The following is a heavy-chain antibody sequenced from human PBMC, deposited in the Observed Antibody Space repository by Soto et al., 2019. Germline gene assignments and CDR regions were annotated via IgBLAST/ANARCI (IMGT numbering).Heavy chain of an antibody. J-gene: IGHJ4*02. CDR3: ARGGGLNQLLSGSDH. V-gene: IGHV3-33*05. CDR2: TSYDGSSE. CDR1: GFFLSDYG. Sequence: QVQLVESGGGVVQSGGFLKLSGTVSGFFLSDYGRPWVRQAPGKGRGGVAATSYDGSSEYYSDSVKDRFTTSRDNSKNTVYLHMNRLRAEDKGLYYCARGGGLNQLLSGSDHWGQGTLVTVSS. D-gene: IGHD1-26*01.